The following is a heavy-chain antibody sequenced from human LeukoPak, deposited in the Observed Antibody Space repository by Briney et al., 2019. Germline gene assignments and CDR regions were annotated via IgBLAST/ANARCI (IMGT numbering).Heavy chain of an antibody. CDR3: ARGHNYGSGESVARAY. J-gene: IGHJ4*02. V-gene: IGHV1-8*02. CDR1: GYTFNNFD. Sequence: ASVKVSCKASGYTFNNFDIDWIRQAPGQGLEWMGSMTPRSGDTDLAQKFQGRVTMTRDTSLNTAYLAVSSLTSDDTAVYYCARGHNYGSGESVARAYWGQGTLVIVSS. D-gene: IGHD3-10*01. CDR2: MTPRSGDT.